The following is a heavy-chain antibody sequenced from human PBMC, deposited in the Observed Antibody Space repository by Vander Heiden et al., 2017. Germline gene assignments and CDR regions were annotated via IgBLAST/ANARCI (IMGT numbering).Heavy chain of an antibody. CDR1: GFTFSRYG. Sequence: QVQLVESGGGVVQPGRSLRHSCAQPGFTFSRYGMHRVRQAPGKGLEWVAVIWYDGSNKYYADSVKGRFTISRDNSKNTLYLQMNSLRAEDTAVYYCARDLVAAAGSYGMDVWGQGTTVTVSS. D-gene: IGHD6-13*01. CDR3: ARDLVAAAGSYGMDV. CDR2: IWYDGSNK. J-gene: IGHJ6*02. V-gene: IGHV3-33*01.